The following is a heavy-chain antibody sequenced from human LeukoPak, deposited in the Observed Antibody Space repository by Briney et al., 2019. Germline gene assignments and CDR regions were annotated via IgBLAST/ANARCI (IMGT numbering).Heavy chain of an antibody. Sequence: SETLSLTCAVYGGSFSGYYWSWIRQPPGKGLEWIGSIYYTGSTYNSGSTYYNPSLKSRVTVSADTSKNQFSLKLSSLTAADTAVYYCATGRVGFDYWGQGTLVTVSS. CDR1: GGSFSGYY. D-gene: IGHD1-26*01. CDR2: IYYTGSTYNSGST. V-gene: IGHV4-34*01. CDR3: ATGRVGFDY. J-gene: IGHJ4*02.